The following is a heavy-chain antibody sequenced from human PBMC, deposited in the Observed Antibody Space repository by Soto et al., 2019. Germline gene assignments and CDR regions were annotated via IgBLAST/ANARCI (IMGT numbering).Heavy chain of an antibody. CDR3: ASNSGSYLRYFDY. V-gene: IGHV1-69*13. CDR1: GGTFSSYA. D-gene: IGHD1-26*01. J-gene: IGHJ4*02. Sequence: ASVKVSCKASGGTFSSYAISWVRQAPGQGLEWMGGIIPIFGTANYAQKFQGRVTITADESTSTAYMELSSLRSEDTAVYYCASNSGSYLRYFDYWGQGTLVTVSS. CDR2: IIPIFGTA.